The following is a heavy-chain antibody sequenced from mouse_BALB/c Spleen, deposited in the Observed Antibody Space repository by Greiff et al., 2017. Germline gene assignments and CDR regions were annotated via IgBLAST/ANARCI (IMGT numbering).Heavy chain of an antibody. D-gene: IGHD2-4*01. CDR3: ARDIYYDYAGAWFAY. J-gene: IGHJ3*01. CDR2: IWAGGST. V-gene: IGHV2-9*02. Sequence: VMLVESGPGLVAPSQSLSITCTVSGFSLTSYGVHWVRQPPGKGLEWLGVIWAGGSTNYNSALMSRLSISKDNSKSQVFLKMNSLQTDDTAMYYCARDIYYDYAGAWFAYWGQGTLVTVSA. CDR1: GFSLTSYG.